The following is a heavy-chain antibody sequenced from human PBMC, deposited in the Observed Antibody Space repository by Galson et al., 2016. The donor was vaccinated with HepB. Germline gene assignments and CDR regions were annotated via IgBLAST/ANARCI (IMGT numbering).Heavy chain of an antibody. CDR1: GAPITNFY. CDR2: IHHSGST. J-gene: IGHJ5*02. Sequence: SETLSLTCNVSGAPITNFYWSWFRQPPGKGLEWIGYIHHSGSTNYKPSLKSRVIISMDTSKNQFSLNLNSVTTADTAVYYCARVGRWEPYNWFDPWGQGTQVTVS. D-gene: IGHD1-26*01. CDR3: ARVGRWEPYNWFDP. V-gene: IGHV4-59*01.